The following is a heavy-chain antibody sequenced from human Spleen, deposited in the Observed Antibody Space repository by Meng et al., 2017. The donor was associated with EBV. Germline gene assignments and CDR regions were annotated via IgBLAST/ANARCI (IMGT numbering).Heavy chain of an antibody. J-gene: IGHJ4*02. CDR2: TNENGATT. V-gene: IGHV3-74*03. CDR1: GFTFSSYW. CDR3: SRDLAGSDDY. D-gene: IGHD1-14*01. Sequence: EVQLVESGGALVQPGGSLRLSCAASGFTFSSYWMHWVRQAPGKGLEWVSRTNENGATTTYADSVKGRFTISRDNAKNTLFLQMNSLRAEDTAGYYCSRDLAGSDDYWGQGTLVTVSS.